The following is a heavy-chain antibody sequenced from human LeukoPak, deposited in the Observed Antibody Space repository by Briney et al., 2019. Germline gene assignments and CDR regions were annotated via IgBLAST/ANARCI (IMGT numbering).Heavy chain of an antibody. V-gene: IGHV3-33*01. J-gene: IGHJ4*02. CDR3: AREEFPHTGSPDY. CDR2: IWYDGSNK. CDR1: GFTFNTYG. Sequence: PGGSLRLSCAASGFTFNTYGMHWVRQAPGKGLEWVAVIWYDGSNKYYADSVQGRFTISRDNSKNTLYLQMNSLRAEDTAVFYCAREEFPHTGSPDYWGQGTLVTVSS. D-gene: IGHD5-12*01.